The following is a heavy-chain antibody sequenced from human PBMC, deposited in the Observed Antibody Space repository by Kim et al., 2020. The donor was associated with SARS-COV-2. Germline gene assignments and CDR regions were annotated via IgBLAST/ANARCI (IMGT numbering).Heavy chain of an antibody. D-gene: IGHD5-12*01. CDR1: GFTFDDYA. J-gene: IGHJ4*02. V-gene: IGHV3-9*01. CDR2: ISWNSGSI. Sequence: GGSLRLSCAASGFTFDDYAMHWVRQAPGKGLEWVSGISWNSGSIGYADSVKGRFTISRDNAKNSLYLQMNSLRAEDTALYYCAKDQNSGYDYELDYWGQGTLVTVSS. CDR3: AKDQNSGYDYELDY.